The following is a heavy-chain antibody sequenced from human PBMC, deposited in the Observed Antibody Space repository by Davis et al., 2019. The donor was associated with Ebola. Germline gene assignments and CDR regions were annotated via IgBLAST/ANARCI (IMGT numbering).Heavy chain of an antibody. J-gene: IGHJ2*01. Sequence: SGPTLVKPPETLTLTCTVSGFSLSDARMGVSWIRQPPGKALEWLAHIFSNEDTSYSTSLKSRLTISKDTSNSQVVLTMTNMDPIDTATYFCARTKVTRGRDNWFFDLWGRGTLVTVFS. V-gene: IGHV2-26*01. CDR2: IFSNEDT. CDR3: ARTKVTRGRDNWFFDL. CDR1: GFSLSDARMG. D-gene: IGHD4-17*01.